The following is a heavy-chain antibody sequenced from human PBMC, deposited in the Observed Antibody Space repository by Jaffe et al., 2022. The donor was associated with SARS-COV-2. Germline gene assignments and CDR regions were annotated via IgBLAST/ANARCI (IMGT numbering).Heavy chain of an antibody. Sequence: EVQLVESGGGLVQPGGSLRLSCSASGFTFSSYAMHWVRQAPGKGLEYVSAISSNGGSTYYADSVKGRFTISRDNSKNTLYLQMSSLRAEDTAVYYCVKGSGSGWYSVGGWFDPWGQGTLVTVSS. CDR2: ISSNGGST. CDR1: GFTFSSYA. V-gene: IGHV3-64D*09. D-gene: IGHD6-19*01. J-gene: IGHJ5*02. CDR3: VKGSGSGWYSVGGWFDP.